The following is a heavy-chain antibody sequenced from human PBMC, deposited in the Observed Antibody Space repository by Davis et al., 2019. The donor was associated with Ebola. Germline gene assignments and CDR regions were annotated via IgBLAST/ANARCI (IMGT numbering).Heavy chain of an antibody. J-gene: IGHJ4*02. CDR3: ARGIVGKILGWYYFDY. V-gene: IGHV4-34*01. Sequence: SETLSLTCAVYGGSFSGYYWSWIRQPPGKGLEWIGEINHSGSTYYNPSLKSRVTISVDTSKNQFSLKLSSVTAADTAVYYCARGIVGKILGWYYFDYWGQGNLGTGSS. CDR1: GGSFSGYY. CDR2: INHSGST. D-gene: IGHD5-12*01.